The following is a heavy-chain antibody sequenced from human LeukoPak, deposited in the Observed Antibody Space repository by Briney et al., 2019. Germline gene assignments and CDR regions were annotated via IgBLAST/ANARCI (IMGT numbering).Heavy chain of an antibody. J-gene: IGHJ4*02. CDR2: MNPNSGNT. V-gene: IGHV1-8*01. D-gene: IGHD3-10*01. CDR1: GYTFTSYD. CDR3: ARTPSYGSGSWGYYFGY. Sequence: GASVKVSCKASGYTFTSYDINWVRQATGQGLEWMGWMNPNSGNTGYAQKFQGRVTMTRNTSISTAYMELSSLRSEDTAVYYCARTPSYGSGSWGYYFGYWGQGTLVTVSS.